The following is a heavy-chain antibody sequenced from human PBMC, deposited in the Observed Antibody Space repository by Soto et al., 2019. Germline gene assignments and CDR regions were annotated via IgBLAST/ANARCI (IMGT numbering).Heavy chain of an antibody. CDR2: IWYDGSNK. D-gene: IGHD5-12*01. J-gene: IGHJ4*02. Sequence: QVQLVESGGGVVQPGRSLRLSCAASGFTFSNYGMHWVRQAPGKGLEWVAVIWYDGSNKYYADSVKGRLTISRDDSRDTLYLQMSSLRPEDTAVYYCARDHSGYYFDYWGQGTLVNVSS. CDR3: ARDHSGYYFDY. CDR1: GFTFSNYG. V-gene: IGHV3-33*01.